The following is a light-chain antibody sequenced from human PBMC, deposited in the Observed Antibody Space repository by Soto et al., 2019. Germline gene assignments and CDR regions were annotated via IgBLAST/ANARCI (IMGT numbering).Light chain of an antibody. CDR2: DAS. CDR3: QQRSNWPPEIT. Sequence: EIVLTQSPATLSLSPGERATLSCRASQSVSSYLAWYQQKPGQAPRLLIYDASNRATGIPARFSGSGSGTDFTLTISSLEPEDFALYYCQQRSNWPPEITFGQGTRLKIK. J-gene: IGKJ5*01. CDR1: QSVSSY. V-gene: IGKV3-11*01.